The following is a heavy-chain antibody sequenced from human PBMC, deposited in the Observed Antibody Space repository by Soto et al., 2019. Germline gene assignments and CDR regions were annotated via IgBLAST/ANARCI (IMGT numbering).Heavy chain of an antibody. CDR3: ARYPLIAAAGLFDY. J-gene: IGHJ4*02. D-gene: IGHD6-13*01. CDR2: SYHST. Sequence: SETLSLTCTVSGGSINSAGHSWGWVRQSPGKGLEWIGYSYHSTNYNPSLKSRVTISVDASKNQFSLRLSSVTAADTALYYCARYPLIAAAGLFDYWGQGTLVTVSS. CDR1: GGSINSAGHS. V-gene: IGHV4-61*08.